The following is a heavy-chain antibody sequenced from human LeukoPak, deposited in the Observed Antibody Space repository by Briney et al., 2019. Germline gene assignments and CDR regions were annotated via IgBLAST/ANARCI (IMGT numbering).Heavy chain of an antibody. CDR2: IIPIFGTA. D-gene: IGHD6-6*01. CDR3: ATQSSIAARLWFDP. CDR1: GGTFSSYA. J-gene: IGHJ5*02. V-gene: IGHV1-69*13. Sequence: GSSVKVSCKASGGTFSSYAISWVRQAPGQGLEWMGGIIPIFGTANYAQKFQGRVTITADESTSTADMELSSLRSEDTAVYFCATQSSIAARLWFDPWGQGTLVTVSS.